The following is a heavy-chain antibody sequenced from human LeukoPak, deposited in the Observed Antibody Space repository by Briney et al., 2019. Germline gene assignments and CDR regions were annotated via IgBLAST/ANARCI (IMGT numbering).Heavy chain of an antibody. V-gene: IGHV3-48*04. CDR1: GFTFSSYS. D-gene: IGHD3-9*01. CDR3: ARGGPVLRYFDWSNGVDY. Sequence: PGGSLRLSCAASGFTFSSYSMNWVRQAPGKGLEWVSYISSSSSTIYYADSVKGRFTISREHAKNSLYLQMHSLRAEDTAVYYCARGGPVLRYFDWSNGVDYWGQGTLVTVSS. CDR2: ISSSSSTI. J-gene: IGHJ4*02.